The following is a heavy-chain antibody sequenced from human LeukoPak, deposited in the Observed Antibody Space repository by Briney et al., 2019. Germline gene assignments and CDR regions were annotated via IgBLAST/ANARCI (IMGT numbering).Heavy chain of an antibody. D-gene: IGHD6-19*01. Sequence: PGGSLRLSCAASGFTISSTYINWVRQAPGRGLEWVSIIYSGGSTFYADSVRGRFTVSRDNSRNTLYLQMISLRAEDTAVYYCATSSGIAVAGGHYYMDVWGKGTTVTVSS. V-gene: IGHV3-53*01. CDR2: IYSGGST. J-gene: IGHJ6*03. CDR3: ATSSGIAVAGGHYYMDV. CDR1: GFTISSTY.